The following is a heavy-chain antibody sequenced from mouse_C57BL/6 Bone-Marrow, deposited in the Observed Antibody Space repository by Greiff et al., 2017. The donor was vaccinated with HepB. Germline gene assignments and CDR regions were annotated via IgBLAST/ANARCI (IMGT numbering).Heavy chain of an antibody. CDR2: ISYDGSN. CDR3: ARDDGYEIYYAMDY. V-gene: IGHV3-6*01. D-gene: IGHD2-2*01. CDR1: GYSITSGYY. J-gene: IGHJ4*01. Sequence: EESGPGLVKPSQSLSLTCSVTGYSITSGYYWNWIRQFPGNKLEWMGYISYDGSNNYNPSLKNRISITRDTSKNQFFLKLNSVTTEDTATYYCARDDGYEIYYAMDYWGQGTSVTVSS.